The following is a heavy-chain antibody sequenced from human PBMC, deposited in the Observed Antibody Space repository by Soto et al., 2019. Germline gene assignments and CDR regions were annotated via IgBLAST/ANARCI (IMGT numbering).Heavy chain of an antibody. V-gene: IGHV4-59*01. CDR2: VHYSGTT. Sequence: QVQLQESGPGLVKPSETLSLTCTDSGGSISTYYWTWIRQPPGKGLEWIGYVHYSGTTNYNPSLKSRVTMSVDTSKNQFSLKLRSVTAADTAVYYCARGKIIGPWGQGTLVTVSS. CDR1: GGSISTYY. D-gene: IGHD3-3*01. CDR3: ARGKIIGP. J-gene: IGHJ5*02.